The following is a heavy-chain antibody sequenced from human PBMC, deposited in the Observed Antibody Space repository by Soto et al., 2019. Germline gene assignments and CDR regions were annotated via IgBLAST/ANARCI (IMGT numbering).Heavy chain of an antibody. D-gene: IGHD3-22*01. CDR1: GGSISSGDYY. J-gene: IGHJ5*02. Sequence: PSETLSLTCTVSGGSISSGDYYWSWIRQPPGKGLEWIGYIYYSGSTYYNPSLKSRVTISVDTSKNQFSLKLSSVTAADTAVYYCASQLHNYYDPNFYWFDPWGQGTLVTVSS. CDR2: IYYSGST. V-gene: IGHV4-30-4*01. CDR3: ASQLHNYYDPNFYWFDP.